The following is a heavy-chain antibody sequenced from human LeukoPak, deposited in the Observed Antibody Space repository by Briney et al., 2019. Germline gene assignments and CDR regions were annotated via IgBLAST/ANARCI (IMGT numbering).Heavy chain of an antibody. V-gene: IGHV4-61*02. CDR3: ARASNPAYCGGDCYLFWFDP. Sequence: SQTLSLTCTVSGGSISSGSYYWSWIRQPAGKGLEWIGRIYTSGSTNYNPSLKSRVTISVDTSKNQFSLKLSSVTAADTAVYYCARASNPAYCGGDCYLFWFDPWGQGTLVTVSS. CDR1: GGSISSGSYY. CDR2: IYTSGST. J-gene: IGHJ5*02. D-gene: IGHD2-21*01.